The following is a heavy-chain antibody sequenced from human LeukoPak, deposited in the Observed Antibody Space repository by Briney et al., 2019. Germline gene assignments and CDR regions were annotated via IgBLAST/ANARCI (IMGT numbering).Heavy chain of an antibody. CDR2: IKQDGSEK. J-gene: IGHJ4*02. D-gene: IGHD3-3*01. Sequence: GGSLRLSCAASGFTFSSHWMSWVRQAPGKGLEWVANIKQDGSEKYYVDSVKGRFTISRDNAKNSLYLQMNSLRAEDTAVYYCARAYYDFWSGYSIDYFDYWGQGTLVTVSS. CDR1: GFTFSSHW. CDR3: ARAYYDFWSGYSIDYFDY. V-gene: IGHV3-7*01.